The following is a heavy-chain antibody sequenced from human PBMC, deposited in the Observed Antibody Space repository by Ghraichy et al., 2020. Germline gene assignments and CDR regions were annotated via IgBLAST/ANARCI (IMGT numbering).Heavy chain of an antibody. CDR2: ISGSGGRT. D-gene: IGHD6-6*01. V-gene: IGHV3-23*01. Sequence: GGSLRLSCAASGFTFSSYAMSLVRQAPGKGLEWVSAISGSGGRTYYADSVKGRFSISRDNSKNTLYLQMNSLRAEDTAVYYCAKGGWDSSPRYFDYWGQGTLVTVSS. CDR3: AKGGWDSSPRYFDY. CDR1: GFTFSSYA. J-gene: IGHJ4*02.